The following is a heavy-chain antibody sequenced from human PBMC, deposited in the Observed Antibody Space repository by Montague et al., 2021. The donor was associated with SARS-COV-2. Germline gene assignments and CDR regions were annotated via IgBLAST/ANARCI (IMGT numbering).Heavy chain of an antibody. CDR2: IFYDGST. CDR3: ARHGPNDYYHSRYFDL. J-gene: IGHJ2*01. CDR1: GGSISSRTYY. Sequence: SETLSLTCIVSGGSISSRTYYWGWIRQPPGKGLEWIGSIFYDGSTYYNPSLKSRVTISVDTSKNQFSLNLSSVTAADTVVYYCARHGPNDYYHSRYFDLWGRDTLVTVSS. D-gene: IGHD3-10*01. V-gene: IGHV4-39*01.